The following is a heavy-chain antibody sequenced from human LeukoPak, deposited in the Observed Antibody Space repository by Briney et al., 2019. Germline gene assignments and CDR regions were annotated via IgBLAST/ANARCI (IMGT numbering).Heavy chain of an antibody. Sequence: PGGSLGLSCAASGFTFSSYAMSWVRQAPGKGLEWVSAISGSGSTIYYADSVKGRFTISRDNAKNSLYLQMNSLRAEDTAVYYCARGYSSGWYHNFDYWGQGTLVTVSS. CDR2: ISGSGSTI. J-gene: IGHJ4*02. D-gene: IGHD6-19*01. CDR1: GFTFSSYA. V-gene: IGHV3-48*04. CDR3: ARGYSSGWYHNFDY.